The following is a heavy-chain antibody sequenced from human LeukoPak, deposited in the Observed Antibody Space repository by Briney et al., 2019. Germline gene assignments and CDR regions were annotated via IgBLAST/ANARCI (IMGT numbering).Heavy chain of an antibody. J-gene: IGHJ4*02. CDR2: ISGSCDRM. V-gene: IGHV3-23*01. D-gene: IGHD2-21*02. Sequence: GGSLSLSCVASGLNLRSYVLNWVRETPGKGLEGVSSISGSCDRMLYADSVQGRLSISRDNHEHTLSLQVNGLRTEDKAVYYGAKYRRLSCRGYCYIFDYWGQGTVVTVSS. CDR3: AKYRRLSCRGYCYIFDY. CDR1: GLNLRSYV.